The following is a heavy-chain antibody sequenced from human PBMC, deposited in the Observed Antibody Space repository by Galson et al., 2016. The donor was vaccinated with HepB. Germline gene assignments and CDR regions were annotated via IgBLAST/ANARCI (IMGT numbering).Heavy chain of an antibody. CDR1: GFTFSSYP. CDR2: ISGSGGST. D-gene: IGHD4-11*01. V-gene: IGHV3-23*01. Sequence: SLRLSCAASGFTFSSYPMSWVRQAPGKGLEWVSSISGSGGSTYDADAVKGRFTISRDNSKNTLDLQMNSLRAEDTAVYYCAKEGVAYSNYVYGMDVWGQGTTVTVSS. CDR3: AKEGVAYSNYVYGMDV. J-gene: IGHJ6*02.